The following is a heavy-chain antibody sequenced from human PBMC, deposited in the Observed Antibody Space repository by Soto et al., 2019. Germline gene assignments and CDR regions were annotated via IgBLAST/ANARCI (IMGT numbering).Heavy chain of an antibody. V-gene: IGHV3-9*01. D-gene: IGHD3-3*01. CDR2: ISWNSGSI. CDR1: GFTFDDYA. J-gene: IGHJ6*04. CDR3: AKVGLLYDFWSGYYSV. Sequence: GGSLRLSCAASGFTFDDYAMHWVWQAPGKGLEWVSGISWNSGSIGYADSVKGRFTISRDNAKNSLYLQMNSLRAEDTALYYCAKVGLLYDFWSGYYSVWGKGTTVTVSS.